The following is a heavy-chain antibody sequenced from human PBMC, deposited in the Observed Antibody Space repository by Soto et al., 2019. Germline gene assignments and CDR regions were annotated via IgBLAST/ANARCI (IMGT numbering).Heavy chain of an antibody. Sequence: QVQLVQSGAEVKKPGASVKVSCKASGYTFTSYDINWVRQATGQGLEWMGWMNPNSGNTGYAQKFQGRVTMTRNTSISTAYMELSSLRSEDTAVYYCARGLRYFDWLLSNPLDYWGQGTLATVSS. CDR3: ARGLRYFDWLLSNPLDY. CDR1: GYTFTSYD. CDR2: MNPNSGNT. D-gene: IGHD3-9*01. J-gene: IGHJ4*02. V-gene: IGHV1-8*01.